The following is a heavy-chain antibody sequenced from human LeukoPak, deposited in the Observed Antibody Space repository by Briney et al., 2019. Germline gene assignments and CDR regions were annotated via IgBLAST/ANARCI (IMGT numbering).Heavy chain of an antibody. CDR3: ARGYCTSTSCYGVAAFDI. V-gene: IGHV3-20*04. J-gene: IGHJ3*02. Sequence: PGGSRRLSCAASGFTFDDYGMSWVRQAPGKGLEWVSGINWNGGSTGYADSVKGRFTISRNNAKNSLYLQMHSLRAEDTALYYCARGYCTSTSCYGVAAFDIWGQGTMVTVSS. CDR2: INWNGGST. CDR1: GFTFDDYG. D-gene: IGHD2-2*01.